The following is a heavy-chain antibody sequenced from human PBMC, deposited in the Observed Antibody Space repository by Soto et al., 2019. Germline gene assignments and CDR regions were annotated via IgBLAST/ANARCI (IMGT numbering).Heavy chain of an antibody. J-gene: IGHJ4*02. D-gene: IGHD3-22*01. CDR3: ARVFTYYYDSSGYYHLDY. CDR1: GYTFTGYY. Sequence: QVQLVQSGAEVKKPGASVKVSCKASGYTFTGYYMHWVRQAPGQGLEWMGWINPNSGGTNYAQKFQGRVHMTRDTSIRPAYMELSRLRSDDTAVYYCARVFTYYYDSSGYYHLDYWGQGTLVTVSS. CDR2: INPNSGGT. V-gene: IGHV1-2*02.